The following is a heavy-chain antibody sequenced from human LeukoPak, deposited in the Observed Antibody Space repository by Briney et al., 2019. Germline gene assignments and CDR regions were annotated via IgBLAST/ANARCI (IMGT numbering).Heavy chain of an antibody. J-gene: IGHJ4*02. V-gene: IGHV1-46*01. CDR2: IKPSGGDT. CDR1: GYTFTSFY. D-gene: IGHD6-19*01. CDR3: ARDWSESGIAVADYFDY. Sequence: ASVKVSCKASGYTFTSFYIHWVRQAPGQGLEWMGIIKPSGGDTSYAQKFQARVTLTRDTSTSTGYMELSSLRSEDTAIYYCARDWSESGIAVADYFDYWGQGTLVTVSS.